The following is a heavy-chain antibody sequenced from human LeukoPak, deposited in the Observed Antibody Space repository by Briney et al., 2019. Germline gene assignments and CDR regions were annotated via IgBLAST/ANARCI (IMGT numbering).Heavy chain of an antibody. CDR2: INENGSEK. J-gene: IGHJ4*02. D-gene: IGHD6-6*01. CDR3: AKGMGGSSAAGFDY. Sequence: PGGSLRLSCAASGFTFTKYWMSWVRQAPGKGLEWVANINENGSEKKYLDSVKGRFTISRDNAKNSLYLQMNSLRAEDMALYYCAKGMGGSSAAGFDYWGQGTLVTASS. CDR1: GFTFTKYW. V-gene: IGHV3-7*03.